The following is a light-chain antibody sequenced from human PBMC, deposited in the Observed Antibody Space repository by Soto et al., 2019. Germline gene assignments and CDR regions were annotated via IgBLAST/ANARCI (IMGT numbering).Light chain of an antibody. V-gene: IGLV2-14*01. CDR2: DVS. J-gene: IGLJ3*02. CDR1: SSDVGTYNY. CDR3: SSYTTSNTQV. Sequence: QSALTQPASVSGSPGQSITISCTGTSSDVGTYNYVSWYQHRPGKAPKLMIYDVSYRPSGVSNRFSGSKSANTASLTISGLQAEVEADYYCSSYTTSNTQVFGGGTKLTVL.